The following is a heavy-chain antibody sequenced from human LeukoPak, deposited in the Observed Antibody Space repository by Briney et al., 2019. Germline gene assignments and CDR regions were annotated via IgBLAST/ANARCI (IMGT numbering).Heavy chain of an antibody. CDR2: INHSGST. CDR1: GGSFSGYY. CDR3: ARGATYYYDSSGYYYAHYYYYYMDV. J-gene: IGHJ6*03. D-gene: IGHD3-22*01. V-gene: IGHV4-34*01. Sequence: PSETLSLTCAVYGGSFSGYYWSWIRQPPGKGLEWIGEINHSGSTNYNPSLKSRVTISVDTSKNQFSLKLSSVTAADTAVYYCARGATYYYDSSGYYYAHYYYYYMDVWGKGTTVTVSS.